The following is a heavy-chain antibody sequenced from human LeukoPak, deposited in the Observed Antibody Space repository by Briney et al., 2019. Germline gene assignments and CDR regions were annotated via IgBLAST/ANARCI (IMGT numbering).Heavy chain of an antibody. D-gene: IGHD3-3*01. J-gene: IGHJ4*02. V-gene: IGHV1-58*02. CDR1: GFTFTSSA. Sequence: SVKVSCKASGFTFTSSAMQWVRQARGQRLVWIGWIVVGSGNTNYAQKFQERVTITRDMSTSTAYMELSSLRAEDTAVYYCARDRRVRITIFGEEEYYFDYWGQGTLVTVSS. CDR3: ARDRRVRITIFGEEEYYFDY. CDR2: IVVGSGNT.